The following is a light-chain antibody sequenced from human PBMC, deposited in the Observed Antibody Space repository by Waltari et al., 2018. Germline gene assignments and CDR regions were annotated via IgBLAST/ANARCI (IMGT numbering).Light chain of an antibody. V-gene: IGKV2-30*01. CDR2: TIS. CDR1: HGLIYRDGNTY. CDR3: MQGTRWPFT. Sequence: VITQSPPFLPVTLGQTASISCKSDHGLIYRDGNTYLNWYHQRPGQPPRRLIYTISNRDSGTPDRFSGSGSVDYFTLTINKVEASDVGVFYCMQGTRWPFTFGPGTQVEI. J-gene: IGKJ3*01.